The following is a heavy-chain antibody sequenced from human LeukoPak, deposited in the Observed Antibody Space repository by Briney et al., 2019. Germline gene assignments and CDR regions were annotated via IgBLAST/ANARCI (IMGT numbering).Heavy chain of an antibody. V-gene: IGHV4-30-2*01. CDR2: IYQSGST. CDR3: ARSSEELGYIYGFLHDAFDI. D-gene: IGHD5-18*01. Sequence: SETLSLTCTVSGGSISSGGYYWSWIRQHPGKGLEWIGYIYQSGSTYYNPSLKSRVTISVDRSKNQFSLKLSSVTAADTAVYYCARSSEELGYIYGFLHDAFDIWGQGTMVTVSS. CDR1: GGSISSGGYY. J-gene: IGHJ3*02.